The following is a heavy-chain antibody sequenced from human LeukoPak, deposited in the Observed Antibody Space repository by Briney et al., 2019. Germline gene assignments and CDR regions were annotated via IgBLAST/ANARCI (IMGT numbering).Heavy chain of an antibody. CDR2: IYYSGST. CDR3: ARTSSSWYHYFDY. CDR1: GGSISSYY. V-gene: IGHV4-59*08. D-gene: IGHD6-13*01. Sequence: SETLSLTCTVSGGSISSYYWSWIRQPPGKGLEWIGYIYYSGSTYYNPSLKSRVTISVDTSKNQFSLKLSSVTAADTAVYYCARTSSSWYHYFDYWGQGTLVTVSS. J-gene: IGHJ4*02.